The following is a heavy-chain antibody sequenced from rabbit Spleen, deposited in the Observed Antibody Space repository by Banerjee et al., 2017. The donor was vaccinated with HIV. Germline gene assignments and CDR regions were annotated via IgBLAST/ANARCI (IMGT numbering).Heavy chain of an antibody. CDR2: IYAAKGST. CDR1: GIDFTNYY. V-gene: IGHV1S45*01. CDR3: ARDVADNGRLIRLDL. D-gene: IGHD5-1*01. J-gene: IGHJ3*01. Sequence: QEQLTETGGGLVQPGGSLTLSCKASGIDFTNYYITWVRQAPGKGLEWIGIIYAAKGSTDYASWVNGRFTISKTSSTTVTLRMTSLTAADTATYFCARDVADNGRLIRLDLWGQGTLVTVS.